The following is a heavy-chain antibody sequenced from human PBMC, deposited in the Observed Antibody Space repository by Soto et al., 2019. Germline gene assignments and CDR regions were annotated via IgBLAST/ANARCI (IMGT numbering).Heavy chain of an antibody. Sequence: SETLSLTCAVYGGSFSGYYRSWIRQPPGKGLEWIGEINHSGSTNYNPSLKSRVTISVDTSKNQFSLKLSSVTAADTAVYYCAREGNYDSSGLFDPWGQGTLVTVSS. J-gene: IGHJ5*02. V-gene: IGHV4-34*01. CDR1: GGSFSGYY. CDR3: AREGNYDSSGLFDP. CDR2: INHSGST. D-gene: IGHD3-22*01.